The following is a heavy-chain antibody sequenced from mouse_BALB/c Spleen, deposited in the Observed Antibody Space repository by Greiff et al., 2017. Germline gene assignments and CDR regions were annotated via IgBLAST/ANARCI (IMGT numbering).Heavy chain of an antibody. J-gene: IGHJ3*01. Sequence: VHLVESGPELVKPGASVKMSCKASGYTFTSYYIHWVKQRPGQGLEWIGWIYPGDGSTKYNEKFKGKTTLTADKSSSTAYMLLSSLTSEDSAIYFCAREGYYGSSYVFFAYWGQGTLVTVSA. V-gene: IGHV1S56*01. D-gene: IGHD1-1*01. CDR1: GYTFTSYY. CDR2: IYPGDGST. CDR3: AREGYYGSSYVFFAY.